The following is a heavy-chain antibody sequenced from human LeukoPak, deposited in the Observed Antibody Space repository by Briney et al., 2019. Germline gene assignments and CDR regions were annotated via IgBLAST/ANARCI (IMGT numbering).Heavy chain of an antibody. CDR1: GGSISIYY. Sequence: SETLSLTCTVSGGSISIYYWNWIRQPAGKGLEWIGRIFTSGITNYNPSLKSRVTISLDTSKNQFSLRLTSVTAADTAVYYCARLADHGWPDYWGQGTLVTVSS. J-gene: IGHJ4*02. V-gene: IGHV4-4*07. CDR3: ARLADHGWPDY. CDR2: IFTSGIT. D-gene: IGHD6-19*01.